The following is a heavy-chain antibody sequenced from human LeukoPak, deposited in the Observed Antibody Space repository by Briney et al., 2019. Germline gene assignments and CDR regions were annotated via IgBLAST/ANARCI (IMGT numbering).Heavy chain of an antibody. CDR2: ISHDGMNA. CDR1: GLHFSGTA. D-gene: IGHD6-19*01. J-gene: IGHJ5*02. Sequence: GGSLRLSCAASGLHFSGTAMSWFRQAPEKGLEWVSAISHDGMNAYYADSVKGRFTISRDNSKKTVSLEMSSLTAADTGVYYCAKDGAQYSSGPECDPRGQGALVTVSP. CDR3: AKDGAQYSSGPECDP. V-gene: IGHV3-23*01.